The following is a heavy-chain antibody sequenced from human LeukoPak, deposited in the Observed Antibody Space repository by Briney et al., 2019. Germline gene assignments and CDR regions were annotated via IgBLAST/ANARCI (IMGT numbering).Heavy chain of an antibody. J-gene: IGHJ4*02. D-gene: IGHD7-27*01. CDR1: GFTFSNHW. CDR2: INTDGSDT. CDR3: ARNNWGIDD. Sequence: GGSLRLFCAASGFTFSNHWMHWVRQVSGKGLVWVSRINTDGSDTSYADSVERRFTISRDNARNTLYLQMNSLRPEDTAVYYCARNNWGIDDWGQGTLVTVSS. V-gene: IGHV3-74*01.